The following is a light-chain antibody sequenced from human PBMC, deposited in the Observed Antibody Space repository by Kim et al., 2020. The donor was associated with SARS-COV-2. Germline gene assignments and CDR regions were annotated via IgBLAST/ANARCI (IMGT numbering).Light chain of an antibody. J-gene: IGLJ2*01. CDR3: SSYTSSSNVV. CDR2: DVS. CDR1: SSDVGGYNY. Sequence: QSALTQPASVSGSPGQSITISCTGTSSDVGGYNYVSWYQQHPGKAPKLMIYDVSKRPSGVSNRFSCSKSGNTASLTISGLQAEDEADYYCSSYTSSSNVVFGGGTQLTVL. V-gene: IGLV2-14*01.